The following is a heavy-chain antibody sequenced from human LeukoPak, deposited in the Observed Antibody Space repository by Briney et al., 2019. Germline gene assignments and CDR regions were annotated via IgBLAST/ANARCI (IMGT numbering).Heavy chain of an antibody. CDR2: IYYSGST. CDR3: ARVGRIDSSSWYLLDY. Sequence: PSETLSLTCAVYGGSFSGYYWSWIRQPPGKGLEWIGYIYYSGSTNYNPSLKSRVTISVDTSKNQFSLKLSSVTAADTAVYYCARVGRIDSSSWYLLDYWGQGTLVTVSS. V-gene: IGHV4-59*01. D-gene: IGHD6-13*01. CDR1: GGSFSGYY. J-gene: IGHJ4*02.